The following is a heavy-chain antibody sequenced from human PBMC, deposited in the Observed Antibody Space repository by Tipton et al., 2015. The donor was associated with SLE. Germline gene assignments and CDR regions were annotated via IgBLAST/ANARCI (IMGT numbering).Heavy chain of an antibody. J-gene: IGHJ3*02. Sequence: SLRLSCAASGFTFSSYSMNWVRQAPGKGLEWVSSISSSSSYIYYADSVKGRFTISRDNAKNSLYLQMNSLRAEDTAVYYCTRPGYCSGGSCYSDAFDIWGQGTMVTVSS. V-gene: IGHV3-21*04. D-gene: IGHD2-15*01. CDR1: GFTFSSYS. CDR2: ISSSSSYI. CDR3: TRPGYCSGGSCYSDAFDI.